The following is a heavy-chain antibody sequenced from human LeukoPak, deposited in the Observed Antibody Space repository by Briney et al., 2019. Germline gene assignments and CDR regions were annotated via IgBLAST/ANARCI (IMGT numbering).Heavy chain of an antibody. D-gene: IGHD4-17*01. CDR1: GGSFSSYY. CDR3: ATLDYGDYVLDY. CDR2: IYYSGST. V-gene: IGHV4-59*01. Sequence: SETLSLTCTVYGGSFSSYYWSWIRQPPGKGLEWIGYIYYSGSTNYNPSLRSRVTISVDTSKNQFSLKLSSVTAADTAVYYCATLDYGDYVLDYWGRGTLVTVSS. J-gene: IGHJ4*02.